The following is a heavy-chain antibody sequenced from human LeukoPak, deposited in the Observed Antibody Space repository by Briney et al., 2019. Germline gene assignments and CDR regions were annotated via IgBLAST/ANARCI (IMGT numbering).Heavy chain of an antibody. Sequence: SVKVSCKASGGTFSSYAISWVRQAPGQGLEWMGGIIPIFGTANYAQKFQGRVTITTDESTSTAYMELSSLRSEDTAVYYCARSTRSGWTFDYWGQGTLVTVSS. D-gene: IGHD6-19*01. CDR2: IIPIFGTA. V-gene: IGHV1-69*05. CDR3: ARSTRSGWTFDY. J-gene: IGHJ4*02. CDR1: GGTFSSYA.